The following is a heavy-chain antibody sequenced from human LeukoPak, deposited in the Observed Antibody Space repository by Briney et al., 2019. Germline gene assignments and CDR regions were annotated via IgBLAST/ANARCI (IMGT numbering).Heavy chain of an antibody. J-gene: IGHJ4*02. D-gene: IGHD3-22*01. CDR3: ARRQRVLNSSGSSDY. Sequence: ETLSLTCTVSGASISSYYWNWVRQAPGKGLEWVSSISSSSSYIYYADSVKGRFTISRDNAKNSLYLQMNSLRAEDTAVYYCARRQRVLNSSGSSDYWGQGTLVTVSS. CDR2: ISSSSSYI. CDR1: GASISSYY. V-gene: IGHV3-21*01.